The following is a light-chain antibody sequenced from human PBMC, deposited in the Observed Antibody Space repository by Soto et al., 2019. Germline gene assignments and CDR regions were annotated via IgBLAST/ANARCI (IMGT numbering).Light chain of an antibody. J-gene: IGKJ3*01. CDR3: QQYHSTPFT. CDR1: QSISYSSNNKNY. V-gene: IGKV4-1*01. Sequence: DIVMTQSPDSLAVSLGERATINRKSSQSISYSSNNKNYLAWYQQRPGQPPKLLMHWASTRESGVPDRFSGSGSGTDFTLTISSLQAEDVAVYYCQQYHSTPFTFGPGTKVDIK. CDR2: WAS.